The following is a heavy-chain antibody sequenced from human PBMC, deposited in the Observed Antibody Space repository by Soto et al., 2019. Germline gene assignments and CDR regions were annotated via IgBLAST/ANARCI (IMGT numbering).Heavy chain of an antibody. CDR1: GYTFTSYG. CDR3: ARDLPPVDY. V-gene: IGHV1-18*01. Sequence: ASVKVSCKTSGYTFTSYGVAWVRQAPGQGLEWMGWISTSKGETTYAQKFQGRVTMTTDTSTSTAYMELRSLRSDDTAVYYCARDLPPVDYWGQGTLVTVSS. CDR2: ISTSKGET. J-gene: IGHJ4*02.